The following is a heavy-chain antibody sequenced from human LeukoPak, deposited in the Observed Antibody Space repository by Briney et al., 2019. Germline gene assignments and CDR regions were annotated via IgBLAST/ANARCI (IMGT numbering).Heavy chain of an antibody. Sequence: ASVKVSCKASGYTFTSYDINWVRQATGQGLEWMGWMNPNSGNTGYAQKFQGRVTMTRSTSISTAYMELSSLRSEDTAVYYCAREYCSSTSCPYYYYGMDVWGQGTTVTVSS. D-gene: IGHD2-2*01. V-gene: IGHV1-8*01. CDR2: MNPNSGNT. CDR3: AREYCSSTSCPYYYYGMDV. CDR1: GYTFTSYD. J-gene: IGHJ6*02.